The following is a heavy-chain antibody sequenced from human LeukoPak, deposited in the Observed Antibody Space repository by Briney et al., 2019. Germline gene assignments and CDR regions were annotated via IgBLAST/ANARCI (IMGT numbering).Heavy chain of an antibody. J-gene: IGHJ5*02. D-gene: IGHD2/OR15-2a*01. CDR2: VYSSGKS. V-gene: IGHV4-4*07. CDR3: AKDHCDSTTCRTNWFDP. CDR1: GGSMNFYY. Sequence: SETLSLTCTVSGGSMNFYYWSWIRQPAGKGLEWIGRVYSSGKSNYNPSLKSRVTLSVDTSKNQFSLKVSSVTAADTAVYYCAKDHCDSTTCRTNWFDPWGQGTLVIVSS.